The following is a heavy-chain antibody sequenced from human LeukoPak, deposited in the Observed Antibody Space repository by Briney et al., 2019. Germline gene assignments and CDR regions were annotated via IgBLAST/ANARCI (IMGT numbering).Heavy chain of an antibody. CDR1: GFTFSSYP. V-gene: IGHV3-30*09. CDR2: ISYDGNNK. CDR3: ARTGVPAAIRWFDP. D-gene: IGHD2-2*02. J-gene: IGHJ5*02. Sequence: SGGSLRLSCAASGFTFSSYPMHWVRQAPGKGLGWVAVISYDGNNKYYAESVKGRFAISRDNSKNTLYLQMNSLRAEDTAVYYCARTGVPAAIRWFDPWGQGTLVTVSS.